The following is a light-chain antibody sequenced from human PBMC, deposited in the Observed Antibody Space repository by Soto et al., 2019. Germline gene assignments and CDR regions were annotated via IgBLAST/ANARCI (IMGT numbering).Light chain of an antibody. V-gene: IGLV2-8*01. J-gene: IGLJ3*02. Sequence: QSALTQPPSASGSPGQSVTISCTGTSSDVGAYNYVDWYRQHEGKAPKLVIYEVTKRPSGVPNRFSGAKSANPASLTVSGLPAEDEAEYYCSSFAPRNTGVFGGGTKVTVL. CDR3: SSFAPRNTGV. CDR1: SSDVGAYNY. CDR2: EVT.